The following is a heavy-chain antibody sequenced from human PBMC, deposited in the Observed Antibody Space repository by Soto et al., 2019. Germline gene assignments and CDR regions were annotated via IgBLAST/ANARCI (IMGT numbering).Heavy chain of an antibody. CDR2: ISGSGGST. CDR3: AKRVAARPLAY. J-gene: IGHJ4*02. V-gene: IGHV3-23*01. D-gene: IGHD6-6*01. CDR1: GGSFSSPS. Sequence: ETLSLTCTIYGGSFSSPSRSWVRQAPGKGLEWVSAISGSGGSTYYADSVKGRFTISRDNAKNTLYLQMNSLRAEDTAVYYCAKRVAARPLAYWGQGTLVTVSS.